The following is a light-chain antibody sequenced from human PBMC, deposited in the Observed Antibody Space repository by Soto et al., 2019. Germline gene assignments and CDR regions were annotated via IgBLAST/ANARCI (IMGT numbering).Light chain of an antibody. CDR1: ETINNW. CDR3: QQYTSYSWT. V-gene: IGKV1-5*01. Sequence: DIQMTQSPSTLSASFGDRVTITCRASETINNWLAWYQQKPGKAPNLLIYDASSLASGVPSRFSGSASGTDFFLTISNLQPDDFANYYCQQYTSYSWTFGQGTKVDIK. CDR2: DAS. J-gene: IGKJ1*01.